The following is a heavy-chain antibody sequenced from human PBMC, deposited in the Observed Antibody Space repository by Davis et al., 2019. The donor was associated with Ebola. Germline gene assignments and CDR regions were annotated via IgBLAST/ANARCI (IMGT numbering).Heavy chain of an antibody. CDR2: ISSNGGST. Sequence: GESLKTSCAASGFTFSSYAMHWLRQAPGKGLEYVSAISSNGGSTYYANSVKGRFTISRDNSKNTLYLQMGSLRAEDMAVYYCAYTAMANGAFDIWGQGTMVTVSS. V-gene: IGHV3-64*01. CDR1: GFTFSSYA. D-gene: IGHD5-18*01. CDR3: AYTAMANGAFDI. J-gene: IGHJ3*02.